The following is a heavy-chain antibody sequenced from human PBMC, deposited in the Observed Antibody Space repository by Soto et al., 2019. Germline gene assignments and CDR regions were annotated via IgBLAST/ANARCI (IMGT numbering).Heavy chain of an antibody. CDR2: MNPNSGNT. CDR1: GYTFTSYD. CDR3: ATTSPLAAAFFY. J-gene: IGHJ4*02. V-gene: IGHV1-8*01. Sequence: ASVKVSCKASGYTFTSYDINWVRQATGQGLEWMGWMNPNSGNTGYAQKFQGRVTMTRDTSTSTVYMELSSLRSEDTAVYYCATTSPLAAAFFYWGQGTLVTVSS. D-gene: IGHD6-13*01.